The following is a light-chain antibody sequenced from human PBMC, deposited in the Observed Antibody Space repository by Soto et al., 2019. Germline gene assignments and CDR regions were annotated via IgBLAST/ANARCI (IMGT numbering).Light chain of an antibody. CDR1: TSDVGSYDY. J-gene: IGLJ1*01. CDR3: FSYAVHFYV. CDR2: DGT. V-gene: IGLV2-11*01. Sequence: QSVLTQPRSVSGSPGQSVAISCTGTTSDVGSYDYVAWYQQHPGKAPELIIFDGTKRPSGVPDRFSGSQSGNTASLTISGLQAEDEADYFCFSYAVHFYVFGSGTKLTVL.